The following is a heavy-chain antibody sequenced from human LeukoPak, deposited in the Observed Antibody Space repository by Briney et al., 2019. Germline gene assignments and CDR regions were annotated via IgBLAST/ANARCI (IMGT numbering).Heavy chain of an antibody. V-gene: IGHV4-30-4*01. CDR3: ARGLGGIDYDSSRGAFDI. CDR2: IYYSGST. CDR1: GGSVTSGDYY. J-gene: IGHJ3*02. D-gene: IGHD3-22*01. Sequence: SETLSLTCTVSGGSVTSGDYYWSWIRQSPGKVLEWIGYIYYSGSTYYNPSLRSRVTISVDTSKTQFSLKLRSVTAADTALYYCARGLGGIDYDSSRGAFDIWVQGTMVTVSS.